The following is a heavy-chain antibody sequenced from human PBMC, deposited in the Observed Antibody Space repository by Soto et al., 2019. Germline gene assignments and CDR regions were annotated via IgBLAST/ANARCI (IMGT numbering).Heavy chain of an antibody. V-gene: IGHV3-33*01. J-gene: IGHJ5*02. D-gene: IGHD4-17*01. Sequence: QVQLVESGGGVVQPGRSLRLSCAASGFTFSSYGMHWVRQAPGKGLEWGAVIWYDGSNKYYADSVKGRFTISRDNSKNTLYLQMNSLRAEDTAVYYCAADRYGGNSNWFDPWGQGTLVTVSS. CDR3: AADRYGGNSNWFDP. CDR1: GFTFSSYG. CDR2: IWYDGSNK.